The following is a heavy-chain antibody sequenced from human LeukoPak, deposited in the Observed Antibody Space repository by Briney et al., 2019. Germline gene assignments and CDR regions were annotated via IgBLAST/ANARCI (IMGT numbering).Heavy chain of an antibody. CDR3: ASLVVVPAAISGG. V-gene: IGHV1-2*02. Sequence: ASVKVSCKASGYTFTDHYMHWVRQAPGQGLEWMAWMNSKSGGALYAQRFQGRVAMTRDTSISTAYMELSRLRSDDTAVYYCASLVVVPAAISGGWGQGTLVTVSS. D-gene: IGHD2-2*02. J-gene: IGHJ4*02. CDR2: MNSKSGGA. CDR1: GYTFTDHY.